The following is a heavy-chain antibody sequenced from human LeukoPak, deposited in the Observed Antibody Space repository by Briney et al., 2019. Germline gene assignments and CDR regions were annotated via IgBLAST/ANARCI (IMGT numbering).Heavy chain of an antibody. Sequence: GGSLRLSCAASGFTVSSNYMSWVRQAPGKGLEWVSVIYSGGSTYYADSLKGRFTISIDNSKNTLYLRMNSLRAEDTAVYYCARAWSGYSSGWYGVYWGQGTLVTVSS. J-gene: IGHJ4*02. V-gene: IGHV3-66*02. CDR3: ARAWSGYSSGWYGVY. CDR2: IYSGGST. CDR1: GFTVSSNY. D-gene: IGHD6-19*01.